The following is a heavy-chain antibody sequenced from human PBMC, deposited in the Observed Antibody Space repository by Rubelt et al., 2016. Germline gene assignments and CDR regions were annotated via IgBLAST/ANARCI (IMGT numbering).Heavy chain of an antibody. Sequence: GGLVQPGRSLRLSCAASGFTFSSYAMSWVRQAPGKGLEWVSSISDSGGSTYYADSVKGRFTISRDNSKNTVYLQMNSLRAEDTAVYYYAKDSRSSGWYAGMDVWGQGTTVTVSS. CDR2: ISDSGGST. V-gene: IGHV3-23*01. CDR1: GFTFSSYA. J-gene: IGHJ6*02. CDR3: AKDSRSSGWYAGMDV. D-gene: IGHD6-19*01.